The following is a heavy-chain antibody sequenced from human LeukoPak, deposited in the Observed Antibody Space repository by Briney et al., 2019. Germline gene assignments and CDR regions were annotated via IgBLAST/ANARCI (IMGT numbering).Heavy chain of an antibody. J-gene: IGHJ4*02. V-gene: IGHV3-21*03. CDR1: GFTFSSYS. D-gene: IGHD2-15*01. CDR3: ATGRDCSGGSSYSVY. Sequence: GGSLRLSCAASGFTFSSYSMNWVRQAQGKGLEWVSSISSSSSYIYYEDSVKGRCTISRDNAKNSLYLQMNSLRAEDTAVYYCATGRDCSGGSSYSVYWGQGTLVTVSS. CDR2: ISSSSSYI.